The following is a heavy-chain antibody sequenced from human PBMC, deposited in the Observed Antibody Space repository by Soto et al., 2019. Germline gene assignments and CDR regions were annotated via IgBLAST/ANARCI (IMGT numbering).Heavy chain of an antibody. D-gene: IGHD5-12*01. CDR1: GYTFTSYA. Sequence: QVQLVQSGAEVKKPGASVKVSCKASGYTFTSYAMHWVRQAPGQRLEWMGWINAGNGNTKYSQKFQGRVTITRDTSARTAYMELSSLRSEDTAVYYCARQAEGGYHYGYWGQGTLVTVSS. J-gene: IGHJ4*02. CDR2: INAGNGNT. V-gene: IGHV1-3*01. CDR3: ARQAEGGYHYGY.